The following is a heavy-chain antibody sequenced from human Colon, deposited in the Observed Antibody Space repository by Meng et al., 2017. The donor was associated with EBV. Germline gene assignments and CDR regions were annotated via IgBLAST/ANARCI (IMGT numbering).Heavy chain of an antibody. V-gene: IGHV4-30-4*01. CDR2: IYYTGST. CDR3: ARNYYFDY. CDR1: GGSINSGDYY. Sequence: VPLRVAGPGLVTPSHTLALPSTFSGGSINSGDYYWSWIRQPPGKGLEWIGYIYYTGSTYYNPSPKSRVTISMDTSKNQFSLRLSSVTAADTAVYYCARNYYFDYWGQGTLVTVSS. J-gene: IGHJ4*02.